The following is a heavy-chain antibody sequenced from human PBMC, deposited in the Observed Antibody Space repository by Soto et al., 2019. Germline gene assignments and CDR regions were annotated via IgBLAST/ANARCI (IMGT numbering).Heavy chain of an antibody. V-gene: IGHV3-30-3*01. Sequence: QVQLVESGGGVVQPGRSLRLSCAASGFTFSSYAMHWVRQAPGKGLEWVAVISYDGSNKYYADSVKGRFTISRDNSKNTLYLEMNSLRAEDTAVYYCARDRDNDVRRMGVWGRGNTITVSS. CDR3: ARDRDNDVRRMGV. CDR1: GFTFSSYA. D-gene: IGHD1-1*01. J-gene: IGHJ6*01. CDR2: ISYDGSNK.